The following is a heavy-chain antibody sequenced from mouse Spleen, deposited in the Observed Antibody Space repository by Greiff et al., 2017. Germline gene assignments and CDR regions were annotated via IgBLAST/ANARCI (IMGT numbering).Heavy chain of an antibody. CDR1: GFTFSSYA. J-gene: IGHJ2*01. V-gene: IGHV5-9-3*01. Sequence: EVQVVESGGGLVKPGGSVKLSCEASGFTFSSYAMSWVSQTPEKRLEWVATISSGGSYTYYPDSVKGRFTISRDKAKNTLYLQMSSLRSEDTAMYYCAREGGYGNYYFDYWGQGTTLTVSS. D-gene: IGHD2-1*01. CDR2: ISSGGSYT. CDR3: AREGGYGNYYFDY.